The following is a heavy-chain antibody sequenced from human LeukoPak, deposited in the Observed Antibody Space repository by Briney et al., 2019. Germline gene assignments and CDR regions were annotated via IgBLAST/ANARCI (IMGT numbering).Heavy chain of an antibody. Sequence: PGGSLRLSCAASGFTFSNYWMNWVRQAPGKGLEWVANIKQDGSEKYYVDSVKGRFTISRDNAKNSLYLRMNSLRAEDTAVYYCARYKLLSTTFDYWGQGTLVTVSS. D-gene: IGHD3-10*01. CDR1: GFTFSNYW. CDR3: ARYKLLSTTFDY. V-gene: IGHV3-7*01. CDR2: IKQDGSEK. J-gene: IGHJ4*02.